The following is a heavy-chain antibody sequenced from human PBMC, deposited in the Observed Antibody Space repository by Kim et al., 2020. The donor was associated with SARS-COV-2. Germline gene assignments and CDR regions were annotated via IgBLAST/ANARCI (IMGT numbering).Heavy chain of an antibody. CDR3: ARDNSAGSAWWFDP. V-gene: IGHV1-46*01. D-gene: IGHD2-15*01. Sequence: AQKFQGRVTMTRDTSTSTAYMELSSLRSDVTAVYYCARDNSAGSAWWFDPWGQGTLVTVSS. J-gene: IGHJ5*02.